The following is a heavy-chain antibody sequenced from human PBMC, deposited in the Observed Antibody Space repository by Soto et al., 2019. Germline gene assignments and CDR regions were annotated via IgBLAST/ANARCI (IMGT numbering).Heavy chain of an antibody. CDR3: ARDLDPYGDYVDNWFDP. D-gene: IGHD4-17*01. J-gene: IGHJ5*02. CDR2: ISYDGSNK. CDR1: GFTFSSYA. V-gene: IGHV3-30-3*01. Sequence: GGSLRLSCAASGFTFSSYAMHWVRQAPGKGLEWVAVISYDGSNKYYADSVKGRFTISRDNSKNTRYLQMNSLRAEDTAVYYCARDLDPYGDYVDNWFDPWGQGTLVTVSS.